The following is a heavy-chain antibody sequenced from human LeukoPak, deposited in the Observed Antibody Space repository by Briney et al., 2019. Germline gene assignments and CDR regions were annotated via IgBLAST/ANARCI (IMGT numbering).Heavy chain of an antibody. V-gene: IGHV3-48*03. D-gene: IGHD3-10*01. J-gene: IGHJ6*03. CDR2: ISSSGSTI. Sequence: GALRLSCAASGFTFSSYEMNWVRQAPGKGLEWVSYISSSGSTIYYADSVKGRFTISRDNAKNSLYLQMNSLRAEDTAVYYCARDAARSGSYFSYYYYMDVWGKGTTVTISS. CDR3: ARDAARSGSYFSYYYYMDV. CDR1: GFTFSSYE.